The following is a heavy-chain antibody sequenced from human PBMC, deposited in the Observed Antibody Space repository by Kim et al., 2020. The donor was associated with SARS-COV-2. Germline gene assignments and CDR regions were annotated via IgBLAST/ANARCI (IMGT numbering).Heavy chain of an antibody. J-gene: IGHJ5*02. V-gene: IGHV4-34*01. Sequence: SETLSLTCAVYGGSFSGYYWSWIRQPPGKGLEWIGEINHSGSTNYNPSLKSRVTISVDTSKNQFSLKLSSVTAADTAVYYCASMGAINWFDPWGQGTLVTVSS. D-gene: IGHD1-26*01. CDR2: INHSGST. CDR3: ASMGAINWFDP. CDR1: GGSFSGYY.